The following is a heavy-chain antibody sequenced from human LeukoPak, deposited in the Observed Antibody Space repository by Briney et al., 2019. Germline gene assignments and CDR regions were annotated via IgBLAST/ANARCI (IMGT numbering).Heavy chain of an antibody. D-gene: IGHD4-23*01. V-gene: IGHV3-21*01. J-gene: IGHJ4*02. CDR3: ARDTHSRYGGNENDY. CDR1: GFTFSSYS. CDR2: ISRSSSYI. Sequence: GGSLRLSCAASGFTFSSYSMNWVRQAPGKGLEWVSSISRSSSYIYYADSVKGRFTISRDNAKNSLYLQMNSLTAEDTAVYYCARDTHSRYGGNENDYWGQGTLVTVSS.